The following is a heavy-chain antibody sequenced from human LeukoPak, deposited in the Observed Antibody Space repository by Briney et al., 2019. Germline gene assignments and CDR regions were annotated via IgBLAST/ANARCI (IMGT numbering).Heavy chain of an antibody. CDR2: IYPGDSDT. V-gene: IGHV5-51*01. D-gene: IGHD2-15*01. J-gene: IGHJ4*02. CDR3: ARYCSGGSCHRPFDY. CDR1: GYGFTSYW. Sequence: GESLKISCKGSGYGFTSYWIGWVRQMPGKGLEWMGIIYPGDSDTRYSPSFQGQVTISADKSISTAYLQWSSLKASDTAMYYCARYCSGGSCHRPFDYWGQGTLVTVSS.